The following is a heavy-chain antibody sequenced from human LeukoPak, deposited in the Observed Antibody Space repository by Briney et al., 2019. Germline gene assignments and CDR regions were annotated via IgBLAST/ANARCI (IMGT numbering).Heavy chain of an antibody. CDR3: ARDATTELGTVYMDV. V-gene: IGHV3-11*04. CDR2: ISTSGSSI. J-gene: IGHJ6*03. Sequence: GGSLRLSCTVSGFTVSSNYMSWVRQAPGKGLEWLSHISTSGSSIHYADSVKGRFTISRDNAKNSLYLQMNSLRVEDTAVYYCARDATTELGTVYMDVWGKGTTVTISS. D-gene: IGHD4-17*01. CDR1: GFTVSSNY.